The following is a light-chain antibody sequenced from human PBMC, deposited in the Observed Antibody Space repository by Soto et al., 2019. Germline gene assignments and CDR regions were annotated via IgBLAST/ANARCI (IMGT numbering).Light chain of an antibody. CDR1: QNVYNN. V-gene: IGKV3D-15*01. CDR3: QQYTSWPLT. Sequence: EVVMTQSPATLSVSPGERATLSCRTSQNVYNNLAWYLQKPGQAPRLLISAASTRATGIPARFSGSGSGTEFNITINSLQSEDFAVYYCQQYTSWPLTFVGGTKVEIK. CDR2: AAS. J-gene: IGKJ4*01.